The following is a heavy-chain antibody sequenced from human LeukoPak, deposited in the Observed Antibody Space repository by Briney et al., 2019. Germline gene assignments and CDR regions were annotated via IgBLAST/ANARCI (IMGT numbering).Heavy chain of an antibody. V-gene: IGHV3-23*01. CDR2: ISGSGGGT. Sequence: PGGSLRLSCAASGFTFSSSAISWVRQAPAKRLEWASVISGSGGGTYYADAVKGQFTNSRDNAKTTLYLQMDSLRVEDTAIYYCAKERLSGYYFFDFWGQGTLVTVSS. CDR3: AKERLSGYYFFDF. CDR1: GFTFSSSA. D-gene: IGHD3-9*01. J-gene: IGHJ4*02.